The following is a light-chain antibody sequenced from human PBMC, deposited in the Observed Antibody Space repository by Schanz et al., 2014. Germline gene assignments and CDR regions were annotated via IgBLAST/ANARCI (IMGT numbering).Light chain of an antibody. Sequence: QSALTQPPSESGSPGQSVTISCTGTSSDVGGYNYVSWYQQHPGKAPKLMIYEVSQRPSGVPDRFSGSKSANTASLTISGLQAEDEATYYCCSYSHTRTFVLFGGGTKLTVL. CDR3: CSYSHTRTFVL. V-gene: IGLV2-8*01. CDR1: SSDVGGYNY. J-gene: IGLJ2*01. CDR2: EVS.